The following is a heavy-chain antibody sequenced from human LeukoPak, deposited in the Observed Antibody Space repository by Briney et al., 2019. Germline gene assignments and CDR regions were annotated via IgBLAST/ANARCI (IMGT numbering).Heavy chain of an antibody. CDR2: INHSGST. J-gene: IGHJ5*02. CDR1: GGSVSSASYY. V-gene: IGHV4-39*07. D-gene: IGHD3-3*01. CDR3: AREHPITIFGVVIGWFDP. Sequence: LETLSLTCTVSGGSVSSASYYWSWIRQPPGKGLEWIGEINHSGSTNYNPSLKSRVTISVDTSKNQFSLELSSVTAADTAVYYCAREHPITIFGVVIGWFDPWGQGTLVTVSS.